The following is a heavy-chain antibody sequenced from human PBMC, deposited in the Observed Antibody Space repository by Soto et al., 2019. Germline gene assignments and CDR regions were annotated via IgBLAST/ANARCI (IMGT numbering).Heavy chain of an antibody. J-gene: IGHJ2*01. CDR1: GGSISRSVYY. V-gene: IGHV4-31*11. Sequence: QVQLQESGPGLVKPSQTLSLTCAVSGGSISRSVYYCNWIRQHPGKGLEWIGYIHNSGTTYYNPSLKRRLTISVDTSRNQLSLKLSSVTTADTAVYYCARDPIVRGVVGWYFDLWGRGTLVTVSS. D-gene: IGHD3-10*01. CDR3: ARDPIVRGVVGWYFDL. CDR2: IHNSGTT.